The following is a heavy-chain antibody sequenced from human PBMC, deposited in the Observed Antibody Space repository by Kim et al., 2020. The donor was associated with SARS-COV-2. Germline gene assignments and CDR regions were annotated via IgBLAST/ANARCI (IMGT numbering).Heavy chain of an antibody. CDR2: INWNGGST. V-gene: IGHV3-20*04. CDR1: GFTFDDYG. CDR3: ARDLRLSCSSTSCYLKSYYYYYYMDV. D-gene: IGHD2-2*01. J-gene: IGHJ6*03. Sequence: GGSLRLSCAASGFTFDDYGMSWVRQAPGKGLEWVSGINWNGGSTGYADSVKGRFTISRDNAKNSLYLQMNSLRAEDTALYYCARDLRLSCSSTSCYLKSYYYYYYMDVWGKGTTVTVSS.